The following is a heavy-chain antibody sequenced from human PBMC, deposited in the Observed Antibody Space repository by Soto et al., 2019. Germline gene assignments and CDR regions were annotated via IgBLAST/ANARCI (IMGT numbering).Heavy chain of an antibody. CDR2: MNPNSGNT. V-gene: IGHV1-8*01. CDR1: GYTFTSYD. D-gene: IGHD1-1*01. CDR3: ARVGYIWPYYYYYMDV. J-gene: IGHJ6*03. Sequence: ASVKVSCKASGYTFTSYDINWVRQATGQGLEWMGWMNPNSGNTGYAQKFQGRVTMTRNTSISTAYMELSSLRSEDTAVYYCARVGYIWPYYYYYMDVWGKGTTVTVSS.